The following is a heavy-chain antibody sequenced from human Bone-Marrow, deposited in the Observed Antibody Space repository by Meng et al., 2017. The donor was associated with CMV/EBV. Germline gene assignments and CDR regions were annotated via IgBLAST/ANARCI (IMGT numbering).Heavy chain of an antibody. CDR2: INPNSGGT. CDR3: ARINDFWSGYSFDY. CDR1: GYTFTGYY. D-gene: IGHD3-3*01. Sequence: ASVKGSCKASGYTFTGYYMHWVRQAPGQGLEWMGWINPNSGGTNYAQKFQGRVTMTRDTSISTAYMELSRLRSDDTAVYYCARINDFWSGYSFDYWGPGTLVTVAS. J-gene: IGHJ4*02. V-gene: IGHV1-2*02.